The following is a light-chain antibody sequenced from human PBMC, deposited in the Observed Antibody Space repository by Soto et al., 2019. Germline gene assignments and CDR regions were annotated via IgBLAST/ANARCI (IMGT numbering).Light chain of an antibody. J-gene: IGKJ3*01. V-gene: IGKV1-33*01. Sequence: DLQMTQSPSSLSASVGDRVTITCQASQDISNYLHWYQQKPGKAPKLLIYDASNLETGVPSRFSGSGSGTDFTFTISSLQPEDIATYYCQQYDNLPGFTFGPGTKVDIK. CDR2: DAS. CDR3: QQYDNLPGFT. CDR1: QDISNY.